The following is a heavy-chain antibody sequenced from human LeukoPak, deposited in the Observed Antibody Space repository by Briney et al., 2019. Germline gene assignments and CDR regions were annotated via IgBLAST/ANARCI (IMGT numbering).Heavy chain of an antibody. CDR2: IYWNDDK. Sequence: SGPTLVKPTQTLTLTCTFSGFSLSTSGVGVGWIRQPPGKALEWLALIYWNDDKRYSPSLKSRLTITKDTSKNQVVLTMTNMDPVDTATYYCARSTYYYDSSGQGGVDYWGQGTLVTVSS. CDR3: ARSTYYYDSSGQGGVDY. D-gene: IGHD3-22*01. J-gene: IGHJ4*02. V-gene: IGHV2-5*01. CDR1: GFSLSTSGVG.